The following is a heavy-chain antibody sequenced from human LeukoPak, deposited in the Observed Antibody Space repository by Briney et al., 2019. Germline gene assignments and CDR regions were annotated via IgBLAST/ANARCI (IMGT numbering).Heavy chain of an antibody. CDR3: ARVGSSWYANI. D-gene: IGHD6-13*01. J-gene: IGHJ3*02. Sequence: GGSLRLSCAASGFTFSSYSMNWVRQAPGKGLEWVSYISGSSSTIYYADSVKGRFTISRDNSENTLYLQMNSLRAEDTAVYYCARVGSSWYANIWGPGTMVTVSS. CDR2: ISGSSSTI. CDR1: GFTFSSYS. V-gene: IGHV3-48*01.